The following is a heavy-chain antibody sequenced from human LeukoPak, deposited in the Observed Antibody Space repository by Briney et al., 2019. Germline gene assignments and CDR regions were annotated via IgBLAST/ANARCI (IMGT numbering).Heavy chain of an antibody. CDR3: ARDGSGAYYGSGSYYYYYYYYYRDV. Sequence: GASVKVSCKASGYTFTSYDINWVRQATGQGLEWMGWMDLNSGNTGYAQKFQGRVTMTRNNSISTAYMELSSLRSEDTAVYYCARDGSGAYYGSGSYYYYYYYYYRDVWGKGTTVTVSS. D-gene: IGHD3-10*01. V-gene: IGHV1-8*01. CDR2: MDLNSGNT. J-gene: IGHJ6*03. CDR1: GYTFTSYD.